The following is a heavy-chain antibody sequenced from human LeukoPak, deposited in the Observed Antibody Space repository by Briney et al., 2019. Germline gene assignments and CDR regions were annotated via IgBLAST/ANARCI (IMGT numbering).Heavy chain of an antibody. V-gene: IGHV1-46*01. CDR2: INPSGGST. CDR1: GYTFTSYY. CDR3: ARDPSSILRYFDWLLPHFDY. Sequence: GASVKVSCKASGYTFTSYYKHWVRQAPGQGLEWMGIINPSGGSTSYAQKFQGRVTMTRDTSTSTVYMELSSLRSEDTAVYYCARDPSSILRYFDWLLPHFDYWGQGTLVTVSS. J-gene: IGHJ4*02. D-gene: IGHD3-9*01.